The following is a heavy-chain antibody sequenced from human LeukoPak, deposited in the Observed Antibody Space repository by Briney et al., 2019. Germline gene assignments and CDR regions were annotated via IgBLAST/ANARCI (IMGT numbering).Heavy chain of an antibody. J-gene: IGHJ5*02. V-gene: IGHV5-51*01. Sequence: GESLKISCKVSGYKLTNNWIGWVRQVPGKGLEWMGLIYPGYSDAKYSPSFQGQVTLSVDASISTAYLQLSGLRASDTAIYYCVRFGLTSSLDHWGQGTLVTVSS. CDR1: GYKLTNNW. CDR2: IYPGYSDA. D-gene: IGHD6-13*01. CDR3: VRFGLTSSLDH.